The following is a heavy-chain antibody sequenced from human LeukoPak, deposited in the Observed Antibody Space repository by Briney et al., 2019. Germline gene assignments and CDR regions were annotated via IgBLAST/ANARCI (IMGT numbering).Heavy chain of an antibody. Sequence: ASVKVSCKASGYTFISYDINWVRQATGQGLEWMGWMNPNSGNTGYAQKFQGRVTMTRNTSISTAYMELSSLRSEDTAVYYCARGNLVTPYYYYYGMDVWGQGTTVTVSS. V-gene: IGHV1-8*01. CDR1: GYTFISYD. J-gene: IGHJ6*02. CDR2: MNPNSGNT. CDR3: ARGNLVTPYYYYYGMDV. D-gene: IGHD4-23*01.